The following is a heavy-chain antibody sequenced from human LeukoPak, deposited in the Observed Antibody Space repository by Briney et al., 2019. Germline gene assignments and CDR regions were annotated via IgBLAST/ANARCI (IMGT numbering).Heavy chain of an antibody. J-gene: IGHJ4*02. Sequence: GGSLRLSCAASGFTFSSYEMNWVRQAPGKGLEWVSYISSSGSTIYYADSVKGRFTISRDNSKNTLYLQMNSLRAEDTAVYYCAKSQGRMITFGGKYYFDYWGQGTLVTVSS. V-gene: IGHV3-48*03. D-gene: IGHD3-16*01. CDR3: AKSQGRMITFGGKYYFDY. CDR1: GFTFSSYE. CDR2: ISSSGSTI.